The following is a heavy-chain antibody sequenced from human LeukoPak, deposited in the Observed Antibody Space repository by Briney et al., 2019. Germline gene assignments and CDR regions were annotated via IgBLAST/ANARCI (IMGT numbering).Heavy chain of an antibody. V-gene: IGHV1-69*05. D-gene: IGHD3-3*01. J-gene: IGHJ3*02. CDR1: GGTFSSYA. CDR3: ARDSLWGIFGVVGAFDI. Sequence: SVKVSCKASGGTFSSYAISWVRQAPGQGLEWMGGIIPIFGTANYAQKFQGRVTITTDESTSTAYMELSSLRSEDTAVYYCARDSLWGIFGVVGAFDIWGQGTMVTVSS. CDR2: IIPIFGTA.